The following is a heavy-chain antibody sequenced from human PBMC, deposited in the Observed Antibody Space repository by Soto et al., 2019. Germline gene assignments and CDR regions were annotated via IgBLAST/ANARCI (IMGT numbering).Heavy chain of an antibody. J-gene: IGHJ4*02. CDR3: TREAIVVIPAAQPSHFDS. CDR1: GYNFIKYG. V-gene: IGHV1-18*01. Sequence: QVQLVQSGAEVKKPGASVKVSCKGLGYNFIKYGINWVRQAPGQGLEWMGWIRPYSGYTHSANKLQGRLTLTTDTAATTAYMELRSLRSADTALYYCTREAIVVIPAAQPSHFDSWGQGTLVTVSS. CDR2: IRPYSGYT. D-gene: IGHD2-2*01.